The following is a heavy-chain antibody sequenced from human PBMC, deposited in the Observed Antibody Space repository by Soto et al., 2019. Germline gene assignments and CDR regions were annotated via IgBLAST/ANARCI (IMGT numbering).Heavy chain of an antibody. CDR3: AKPRMVRGGLQYYFDY. CDR2: ISYDTNNK. V-gene: IGHV3-30-3*02. D-gene: IGHD3-10*01. CDR1: GFTFSSYA. J-gene: IGHJ4*02. Sequence: QVQLVESGGGVVQPGRSLRLSCAASGFTFSSYAMHWVRQAPGKGLAWVAIISYDTNNKYYADSVKGRFTISRDNSKNTLYLQMNSLRAEDTAVYYCAKPRMVRGGLQYYFDYWGQGTLVTVSS.